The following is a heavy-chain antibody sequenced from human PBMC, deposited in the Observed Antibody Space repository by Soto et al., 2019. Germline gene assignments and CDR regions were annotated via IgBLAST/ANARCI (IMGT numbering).Heavy chain of an antibody. CDR3: ARALDFWSAYFDY. J-gene: IGHJ4*02. Sequence: GGSPRLSCAASGFSFSDYYMSWIRQAPGKGLEWVSYISSSSSTIYYADSVKGRFTISRDNAKNSLYLQMNSLRTEDTAVYYCARALDFWSAYFDYWGQGSLVTVSS. D-gene: IGHD3-3*01. V-gene: IGHV3-11*04. CDR2: ISSSSSTI. CDR1: GFSFSDYY.